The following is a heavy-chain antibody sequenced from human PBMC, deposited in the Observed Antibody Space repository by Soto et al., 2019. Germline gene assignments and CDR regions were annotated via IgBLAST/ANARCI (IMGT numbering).Heavy chain of an antibody. Sequence: GGSLRLSCAASGFTFSSYAMSWVRQAPGKGLVWVSRINSDGTTTTYADSVKGRFTISRDNSKNTLYLQMNSLRAEDTAVYYCARRGPGTYFDYWGQGTLVTVSS. CDR3: ARRGPGTYFDY. D-gene: IGHD6-13*01. CDR2: INSDGTTT. V-gene: IGHV3-23*01. J-gene: IGHJ4*02. CDR1: GFTFSSYA.